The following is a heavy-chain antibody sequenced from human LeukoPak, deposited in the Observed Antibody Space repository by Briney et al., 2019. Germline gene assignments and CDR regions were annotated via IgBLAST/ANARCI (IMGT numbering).Heavy chain of an antibody. CDR3: ARDYTIKAPYFDY. V-gene: IGHV1-69*01. J-gene: IGHJ4*02. CDR1: GGSFSSYT. D-gene: IGHD5-24*01. CDR2: IIPNYGAT. Sequence: SVKVSCKASGGSFSSYTINWVRQAPGQGLEWMGEIIPNYGATNYAQKFQGRVTISADSSTSTAYMELISLTSDDTAVYYCARDYTIKAPYFDYWGQGTLVTVSS.